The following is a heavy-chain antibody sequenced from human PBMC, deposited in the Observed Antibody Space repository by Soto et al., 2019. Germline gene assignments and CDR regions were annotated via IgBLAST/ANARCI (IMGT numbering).Heavy chain of an antibody. J-gene: IGHJ5*02. CDR1: GGSFSGYY. V-gene: IGHV4-34*01. CDR2: INHSGST. CDR3: ARGRINWFDP. Sequence: SETLSLTCAVYGGSFSGYYWSWIRQPPGKGLEWIGEINHSGSTNYNPSLKSRVTISVDTSKNQFSLKLSSVTAADTAVYYCARGRINWFDPWGQGTLVTVSS.